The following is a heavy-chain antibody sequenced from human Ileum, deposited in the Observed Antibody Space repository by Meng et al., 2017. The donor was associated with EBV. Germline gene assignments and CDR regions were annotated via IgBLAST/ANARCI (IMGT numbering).Heavy chain of an antibody. D-gene: IGHD3-16*01. CDR2: IKRTTDGGTT. Sequence: VGCGGGLVKPGDSLRLSCAASGFTFTNAHMTWVRQAPGKGLEWVGRIKRTTDGGTTDYAAPVKGRFTISRDDSKNTLYLQMNSLKTEDTAVYYCTDVGGDMIWGQGTLVTVSS. J-gene: IGHJ4*02. V-gene: IGHV3-15*01. CDR1: GFTFTNAH. CDR3: TDVGGDMI.